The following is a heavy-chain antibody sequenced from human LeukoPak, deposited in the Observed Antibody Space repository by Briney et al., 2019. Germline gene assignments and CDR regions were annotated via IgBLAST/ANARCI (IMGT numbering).Heavy chain of an antibody. CDR3: ATTLGSGWKFDY. J-gene: IGHJ4*02. V-gene: IGHV3-30*03. Sequence: GGSLRLSCAASGFTFSSYGMHWVRQTPGKGLEWVAVISYDGSSKYNEDSVKGRSTISRDNSKNTLYLQMNSLRVEDTAVYYCATTLGSGWKFDYWGQGTLVTVSS. CDR2: ISYDGSSK. D-gene: IGHD6-19*01. CDR1: GFTFSSYG.